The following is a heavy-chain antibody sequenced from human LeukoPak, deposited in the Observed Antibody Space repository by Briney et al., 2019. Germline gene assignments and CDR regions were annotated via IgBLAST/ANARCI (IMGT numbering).Heavy chain of an antibody. CDR1: GFCFTSCW. CDR3: ARHPEPHYYDSSGYYYDY. V-gene: IGHV5-51*01. D-gene: IGHD3-22*01. CDR2: IYPGDSDS. Sequence: GAALKISCKGSGFCFTSCWIVWVRRMPGKGLEWMGIIYPGDSDSRYNPSFQDQVTISADKSISTAYLQWSSLKASDTAMYYCARHPEPHYYDSSGYYYDYWGQGTLVTVSS. J-gene: IGHJ4*02.